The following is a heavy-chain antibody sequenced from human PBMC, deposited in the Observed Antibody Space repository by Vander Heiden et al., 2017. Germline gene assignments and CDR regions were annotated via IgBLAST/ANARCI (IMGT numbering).Heavy chain of an antibody. Sequence: QVQLQESGPGLVKPSETLSLTCTVSGGSISSYYWSWIRQPAGKGLEWMGRIYTSGSTNYNPSLKSRVTMSVDTSKNQFSLKLSSVTAADTAVYYCARDTTVTTTYYYGMDVWGQGTTVTVSS. V-gene: IGHV4-4*07. J-gene: IGHJ6*02. CDR3: ARDTTVTTTYYYGMDV. D-gene: IGHD4-17*01. CDR1: GGSISSYY. CDR2: IYTSGST.